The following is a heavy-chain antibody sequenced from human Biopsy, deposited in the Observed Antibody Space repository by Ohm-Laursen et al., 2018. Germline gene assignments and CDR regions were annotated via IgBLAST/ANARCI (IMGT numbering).Heavy chain of an antibody. Sequence: TLSLTCAVSGYSISSDYRWGWIRQAPGKTLEWLGNNFKDGKTPYNPSLRSRLIISKYTSKNQFSLMIPAVSGADTAVYFCGRVGSGWAPFDKWGPGTLVTVSS. J-gene: IGHJ4*02. D-gene: IGHD6-19*01. CDR3: GRVGSGWAPFDK. V-gene: IGHV4-38-2*01. CDR1: GYSISSDYR. CDR2: NFKDGKT.